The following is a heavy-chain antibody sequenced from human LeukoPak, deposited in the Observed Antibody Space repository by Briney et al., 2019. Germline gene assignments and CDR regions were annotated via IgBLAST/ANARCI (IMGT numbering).Heavy chain of an antibody. CDR1: GFTFSSYW. J-gene: IGHJ4*02. V-gene: IGHV3-7*04. D-gene: IGHD6-19*01. CDR3: ARDFRNSGWGSDY. Sequence: PGGSLRLSCAASGFTFSSYWMSWVRQAPGKGLEWVANIKQDGSEKYYVDSVKGRFTISRDNAKNSLFFEMNSLRVEDTSVYYCARDFRNSGWGSDYWGQGTLVTVSS. CDR2: IKQDGSEK.